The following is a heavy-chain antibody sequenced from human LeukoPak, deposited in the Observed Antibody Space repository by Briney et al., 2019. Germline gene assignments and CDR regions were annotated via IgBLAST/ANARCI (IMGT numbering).Heavy chain of an antibody. CDR2: INRDGSIT. V-gene: IGHV3-74*01. CDR3: ARDKKSGKSSEIDY. D-gene: IGHD1-26*01. Sequence: PGGSLRLSCAASGFTFGNYWLHWVRQAPGKGLVWVSRINRDGSITKYADSVKGRFTVSRDNAKNTLDLQMNSLRAEDTAVYYCARDKKSGKSSEIDYWGQGTLVTVSS. CDR1: GFTFGNYW. J-gene: IGHJ4*02.